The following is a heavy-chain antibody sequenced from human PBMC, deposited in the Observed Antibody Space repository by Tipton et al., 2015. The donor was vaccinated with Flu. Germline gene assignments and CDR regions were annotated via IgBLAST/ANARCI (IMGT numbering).Heavy chain of an antibody. J-gene: IGHJ4*02. V-gene: IGHV3-23*01. Sequence: SGFTFGNYGTTWVRQAPGKGLEWVSVISGSGGSTYYADSVKGRFTISRDNSKKTLYLQMNSLRAEDTALYYCARDQVPSYSGSYFPMGFDYWGQGTLVTVSS. CDR1: GFTFGNYG. CDR2: ISGSGGST. D-gene: IGHD1-26*01. CDR3: ARDQVPSYSGSYFPMGFDY.